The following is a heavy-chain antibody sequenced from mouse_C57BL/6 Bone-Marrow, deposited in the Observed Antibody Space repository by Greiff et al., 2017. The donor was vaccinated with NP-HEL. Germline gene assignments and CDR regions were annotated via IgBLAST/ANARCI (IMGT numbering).Heavy chain of an antibody. Sequence: VQLQESGPGLVQPSQSLSITCTVSGFSLTSYGVHWVRQSPGKGLEWLGVIWSGGSTDYNAAFISRLSISKDNSKSQVFFKMNSLQADDTAIYYCARFYDYDRAWFAYWGQGTLVTVSA. CDR1: GFSLTSYG. J-gene: IGHJ3*01. D-gene: IGHD2-4*01. CDR3: ARFYDYDRAWFAY. CDR2: IWSGGST. V-gene: IGHV2-2*01.